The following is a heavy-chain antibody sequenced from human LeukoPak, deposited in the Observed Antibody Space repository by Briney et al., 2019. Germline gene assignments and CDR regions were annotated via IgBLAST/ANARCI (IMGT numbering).Heavy chain of an antibody. CDR3: ATEIFRGYSGYDSLFYGMDV. CDR2: IYTSGST. CDR1: GGSISSYY. Sequence: SETLSLTCTVSGGSISSYYWSWIRQPAGKGLEWIGRIYTSGSTNYNPSLKSRVTMSVDTSKNQFSLKLSSVTAADTAVYYCATEIFRGYSGYDSLFYGMDVWGQGTTVTVSS. J-gene: IGHJ6*02. D-gene: IGHD5-12*01. V-gene: IGHV4-4*07.